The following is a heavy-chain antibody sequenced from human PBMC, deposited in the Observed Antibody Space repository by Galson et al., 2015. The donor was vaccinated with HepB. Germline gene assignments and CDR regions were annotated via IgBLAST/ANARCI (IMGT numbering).Heavy chain of an antibody. J-gene: IGHJ3*02. CDR1: GGSISSSSYY. CDR2: IYYSGST. CDR3: ARDRGDFWSGNDAFDI. V-gene: IGHV4-39*07. Sequence: SETLSLTCTVSGGSISSSSYYWGWIRQPPGKGLEWIGSIYYSGSTYYNPSLKSRVTISVDTSKNQFSLKLSSVTAADTAVYYCARDRGDFWSGNDAFDIWGQGTMVTVSS. D-gene: IGHD3-3*01.